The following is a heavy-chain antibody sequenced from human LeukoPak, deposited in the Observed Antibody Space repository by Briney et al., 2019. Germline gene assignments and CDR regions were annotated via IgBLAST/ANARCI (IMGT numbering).Heavy chain of an antibody. Sequence: SETLSLTCTVSGGSISTYYWSWIRQPPGKGLEWIGYIYYTGSTSYNPSLKSRVTMSLDASKNQFSLELNSVTPADTAVYYCARDSSGYNDYWGQGTLVTVSS. J-gene: IGHJ4*02. CDR2: IYYTGST. CDR3: ARDSSGYNDY. CDR1: GGSISTYY. D-gene: IGHD6-19*01. V-gene: IGHV4-59*01.